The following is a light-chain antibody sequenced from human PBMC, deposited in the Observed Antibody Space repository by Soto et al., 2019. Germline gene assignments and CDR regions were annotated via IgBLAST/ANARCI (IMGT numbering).Light chain of an antibody. CDR2: GAC. Sequence: EIVMTQSPATLSVSPGGRATXXXXANQSVSSNLAWYQQKPGQAPRLLIFGACSRATGIPDRFSGSGSGTDFSLTISRLEPEDFAVYYCQQYGSSPRTFGQGTKVDIK. CDR1: QSVSSN. J-gene: IGKJ1*01. CDR3: QQYGSSPRT. V-gene: IGKV3-20*01.